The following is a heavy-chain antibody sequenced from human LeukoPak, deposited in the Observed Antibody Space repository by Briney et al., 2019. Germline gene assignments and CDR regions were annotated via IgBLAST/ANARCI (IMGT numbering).Heavy chain of an antibody. D-gene: IGHD3-10*01. CDR2: INHSGST. CDR1: GGSFSGYY. Sequence: SETLSLTCAVYGGSFSGYYWSWIRQPPGKGLEWIGEINHSGSTDYNPSLKSRVTISVDTSKNQFSLKLSSVTAADTAVYYCARVQPENYYGSGSYYKYWGQGTLVTVSS. CDR3: ARVQPENYYGSGSYYKY. V-gene: IGHV4-34*01. J-gene: IGHJ4*02.